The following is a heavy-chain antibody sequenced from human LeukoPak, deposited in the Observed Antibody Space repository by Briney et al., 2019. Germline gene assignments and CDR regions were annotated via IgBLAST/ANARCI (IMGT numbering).Heavy chain of an antibody. D-gene: IGHD2-2*02. CDR1: GYTFTSYD. J-gene: IGHJ4*02. V-gene: IGHV1-8*01. CDR2: MNPNSGNT. Sequence: ASVEVSCKASGYTFTSYDINWVRQATGQGLEWMGWMNPNSGNTGYAQKFQGRVTMTRNTSISTAYMELSSLRSEDTAVYYCARGNRGGYCSSTSCYTLGYWGQGTLVTVSS. CDR3: ARGNRGGYCSSTSCYTLGY.